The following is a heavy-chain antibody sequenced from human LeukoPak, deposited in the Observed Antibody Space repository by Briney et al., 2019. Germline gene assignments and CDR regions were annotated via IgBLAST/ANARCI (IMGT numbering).Heavy chain of an antibody. D-gene: IGHD3-22*01. V-gene: IGHV3-30*02. Sequence: GGSLRLSCAASGFTFSSYGMHWVRQAPGKGLEWVAFIRYDGSNKYYADSVKGRFTISRDNSKNSLYLQMNSLRAEDTALYYCAKDIGYYDSSGYFDYWGQGTLVTVSS. CDR2: IRYDGSNK. CDR3: AKDIGYYDSSGYFDY. CDR1: GFTFSSYG. J-gene: IGHJ4*02.